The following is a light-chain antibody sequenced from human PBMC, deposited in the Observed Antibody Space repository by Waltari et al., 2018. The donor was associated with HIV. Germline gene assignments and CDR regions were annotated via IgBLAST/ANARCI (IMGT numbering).Light chain of an antibody. CDR3: ATWDNSLSVWV. Sequence: TISCSGSSSNIGDNYVYWYQQFPGTTHKLLIYMNDRRPSGVPDRFSGSKSGTSASLAISGLRSEDEADYYCATWDNSLSVWVFGGGSKLTVL. J-gene: IGLJ3*02. CDR1: SSNIGDNY. CDR2: MND. V-gene: IGLV1-47*01.